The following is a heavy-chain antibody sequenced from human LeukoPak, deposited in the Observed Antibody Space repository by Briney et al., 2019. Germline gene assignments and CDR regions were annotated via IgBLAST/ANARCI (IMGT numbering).Heavy chain of an antibody. CDR3: ARQWEYSSSYFDF. Sequence: SETLSLTCTVSGGSINSSSYYWGWIRQPPGQGLEWIGSIHYSGSTYYNPSVKSRVTISVDTSKHQFSLKLSSVTAADTAVYYRARQWEYSSSYFDFWGQGTLVTVSS. CDR2: IHYSGST. V-gene: IGHV4-39*01. CDR1: GGSINSSSYY. J-gene: IGHJ4*02. D-gene: IGHD6-6*01.